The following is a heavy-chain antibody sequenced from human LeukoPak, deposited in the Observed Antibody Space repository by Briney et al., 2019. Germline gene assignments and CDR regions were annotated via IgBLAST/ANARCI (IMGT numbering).Heavy chain of an antibody. Sequence: PGGSLRLSCAASGFTFSTYGMSWVHQAPGKGLEWVSTFGGSGASVYYADSVKGRFTVSRDNSKNTLYLQMNSLRVEDTAVYYCAKSGPYYYDYWGQGTLVTVSS. D-gene: IGHD3-10*01. CDR1: GFTFSTYG. J-gene: IGHJ4*02. CDR3: AKSGPYYYDY. CDR2: FGGSGASV. V-gene: IGHV3-23*01.